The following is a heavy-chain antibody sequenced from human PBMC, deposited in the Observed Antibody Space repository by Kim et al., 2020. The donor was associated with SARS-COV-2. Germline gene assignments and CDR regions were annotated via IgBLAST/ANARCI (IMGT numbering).Heavy chain of an antibody. D-gene: IGHD3-10*01. CDR3: ARVYYGSGSYYGGYNWFDP. CDR2: IYYSGST. J-gene: IGHJ5*02. CDR1: GGSISSYY. V-gene: IGHV4-59*01. Sequence: SETLSLTCTVSGGSISSYYWSWIRQPPGKGLEWIGYIYYSGSTNYNPSLKSRVTISVDTSKNQFSLKLSSVTAADTAVYYCARVYYGSGSYYGGYNWFDPWGQGTLVTVSS.